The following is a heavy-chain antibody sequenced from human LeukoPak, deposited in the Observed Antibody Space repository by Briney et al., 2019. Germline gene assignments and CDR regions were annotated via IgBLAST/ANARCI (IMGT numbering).Heavy chain of an antibody. CDR3: AKGDLAVAGNYFDY. J-gene: IGHJ4*02. CDR2: ISWNSGSI. CDR1: GFTFDDYA. Sequence: SLRLSCAASGFTFDDYAMHWVQQAPGKGLEWVSGISWNSGSIGYADSVKGRFTISRDNAKNSLYLQMNSLRAEDMALYYCAKGDLAVAGNYFDYWGQGTLVTVSS. V-gene: IGHV3-9*03. D-gene: IGHD6-19*01.